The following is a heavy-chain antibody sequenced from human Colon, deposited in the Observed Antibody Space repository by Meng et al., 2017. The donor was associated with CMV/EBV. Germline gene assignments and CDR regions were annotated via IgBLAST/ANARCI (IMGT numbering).Heavy chain of an antibody. D-gene: IGHD6-19*01. CDR2: VSYSGNT. CDR1: GGSVNSGSYY. J-gene: IGHJ4*02. CDR3: AREASGWSTGVDN. Sequence: SETLSLTCSVSGGSVNSGSYYWTWIRQPPGKGLEWIGYVSYSGNTNYNPSLKSRPTIEVDTSRNQFSLKLTSVSAADTAMYYCAREASGWSTGVDNWGQGTLVTVSS. V-gene: IGHV4-61*01.